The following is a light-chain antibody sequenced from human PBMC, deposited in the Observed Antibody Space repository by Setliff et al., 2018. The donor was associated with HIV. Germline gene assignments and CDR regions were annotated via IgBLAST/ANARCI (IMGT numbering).Light chain of an antibody. CDR2: EVS. J-gene: IGLJ1*01. CDR3: CSYAGSSTYV. CDR1: SSDVGSYNL. Sequence: QSALTQPASVSGSPGQSITISCTGTSSDVGSYNLVSWYQQHPGEAPKLMIYEVSKRPSGVSNRFSGSKSGNTASLTISGLQAEDEADYYCCSYAGSSTYVFGTGTKV. V-gene: IGLV2-23*02.